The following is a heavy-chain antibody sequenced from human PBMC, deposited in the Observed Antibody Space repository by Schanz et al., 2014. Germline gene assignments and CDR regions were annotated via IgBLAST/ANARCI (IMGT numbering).Heavy chain of an antibody. CDR3: AKEISDTSSKDDY. CDR2: IGVDGTTT. Sequence: EVQLLESGGGLVQPGGSLRLSCLASGFAFSSYGMNWLRQAPGKGLEWVAVIGVDGTTTYYADSVKGRFTISRDNSKNTLYLQMNSLRPEDTAVYYCAKEISDTSSKDDYWGQGTLVTVSS. D-gene: IGHD2-2*01. CDR1: GFAFSSYG. V-gene: IGHV3-23*01. J-gene: IGHJ4*02.